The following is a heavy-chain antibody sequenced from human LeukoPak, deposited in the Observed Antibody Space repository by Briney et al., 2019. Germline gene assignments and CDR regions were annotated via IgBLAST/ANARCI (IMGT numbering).Heavy chain of an antibody. D-gene: IGHD6-13*01. J-gene: IGHJ4*02. CDR3: ARRSAAAGTPFDY. CDR1: GGSISSYY. CDR2: IYYSGST. V-gene: IGHV4-59*01. Sequence: SETPSLTCTVSGGSISSYYWSWIRQPPGKGLEWIGYIYYSGSTNYNPSLKSRVTISVDTSKNQFSLKLSSVTAADTAVYYCARRSAAAGTPFDYWGQGTLVTVSS.